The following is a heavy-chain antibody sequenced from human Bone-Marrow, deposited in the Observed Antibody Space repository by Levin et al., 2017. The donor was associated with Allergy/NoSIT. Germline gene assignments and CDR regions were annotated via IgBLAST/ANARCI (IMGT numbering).Heavy chain of an antibody. CDR1: GGSISSSSYY. J-gene: IGHJ3*02. D-gene: IGHD2-15*01. V-gene: IGHV4-39*01. CDR3: ARRVGCSGGSCYNAFDI. CDR2: IYYSGCT. Sequence: PSETLSLTCTVSGGSISSSSYYWGWIRQPPGKGLEWIGSIYYSGCTSYNPSLKSRVTISVDTSKKQFSQKLSAVTTADTAVYYCARRVGCSGGSCYNAFDIWGQGTMVTVSS.